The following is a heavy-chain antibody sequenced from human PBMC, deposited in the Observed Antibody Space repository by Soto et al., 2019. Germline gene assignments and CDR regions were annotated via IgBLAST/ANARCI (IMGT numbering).Heavy chain of an antibody. CDR3: ARGEAAVSPDGYYYYYMDV. CDR1: GYTFTGYY. J-gene: IGHJ6*03. CDR2: INPNSGGT. D-gene: IGHD6-13*01. Sequence: ASVKVSCKASGYTFTGYYMHWVRQAPGQGLEWMGWINPNSGGTNYAQKFQGWVTMTRDTSISTAYMELSRLRSDDTAVYYCARGEAAVSPDGYYYYYMDVWGKGTTVTVSS. V-gene: IGHV1-2*04.